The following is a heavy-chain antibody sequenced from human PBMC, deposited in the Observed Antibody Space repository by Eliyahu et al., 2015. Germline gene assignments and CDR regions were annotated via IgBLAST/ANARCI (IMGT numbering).Heavy chain of an antibody. CDR3: ARVEQSGSYYFLGY. V-gene: IGHV3-7*01. D-gene: IGHD1-26*01. CDR2: IKQDGSEK. CDR1: GFTFRNYW. Sequence: EVQLVESGGGLVRPGGSLRLSCAASGFTFRNYWMSWVRQAPGKGLEWVANIKQDGSEKFYVDSVKGRFTISRDNAKNSLYLQMNSLRAEDTAVYYCARVEQSGSYYFLGYWGQGTLVTVSS. J-gene: IGHJ4*02.